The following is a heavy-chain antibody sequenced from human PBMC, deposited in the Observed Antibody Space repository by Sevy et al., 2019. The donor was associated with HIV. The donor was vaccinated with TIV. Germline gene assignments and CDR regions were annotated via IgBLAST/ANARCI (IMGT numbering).Heavy chain of an antibody. V-gene: IGHV4-34*01. D-gene: IGHD3-3*01. CDR2: INNSGST. J-gene: IGHJ5*02. CDR1: GGSFSGYY. CDR3: ARGQSITIFGVVITRAWFDP. Sequence: SENLSLTCAVYGGSFSGYYWSWIRQHPGKGLEWIGEINNSGSTNYNPSLKSRVTISVDTSKNQVSLKVSSVTAADTAVYYCARGQSITIFGVVITRAWFDPWGQGTLVTVSS.